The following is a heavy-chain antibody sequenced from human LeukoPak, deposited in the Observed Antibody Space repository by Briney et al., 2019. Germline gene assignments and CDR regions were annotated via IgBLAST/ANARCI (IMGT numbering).Heavy chain of an antibody. D-gene: IGHD6-19*01. CDR3: ARVGGWYYFDY. CDR1: GGSISSGGYY. J-gene: IGHJ4*02. Sequence: SQTLSLTCTVSGGSISSGGYYWSWIRQPPGKGLEWIGYIYHSGSTYYNPSLKSRVTISVDRSKNQFSLKLSSVTAADTAVYYCARVGGWYYFDYWGQGTLVTVSS. CDR2: IYHSGST. V-gene: IGHV4-30-2*01.